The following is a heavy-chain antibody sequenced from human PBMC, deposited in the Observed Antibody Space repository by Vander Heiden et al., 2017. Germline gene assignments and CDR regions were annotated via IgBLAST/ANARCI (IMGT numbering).Heavy chain of an antibody. J-gene: IGHJ4*02. D-gene: IGHD2-2*01. CDR2: IKSKTDGGTT. CDR3: TTDYCSSTSCYYFDY. CDR1: GFPLRNAG. V-gene: IGHV3-15*01. Sequence: EVQLVASGGGLVKPGGSLRLSCAASGFPLRNAGRSWVRQAPGKGLEWVGRIKSKTDGGTTDYAAPVKGRFTISRDDSKNTLYLQMNSLKTEDTAVYYCTTDYCSSTSCYYFDYWGQGTLVTVSS.